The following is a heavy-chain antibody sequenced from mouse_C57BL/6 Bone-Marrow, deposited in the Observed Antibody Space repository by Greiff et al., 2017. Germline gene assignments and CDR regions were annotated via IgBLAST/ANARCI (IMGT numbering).Heavy chain of an antibody. CDR1: GYTFTSYG. D-gene: IGHD1-1*01. J-gene: IGHJ1*03. V-gene: IGHV1-58*01. CDR3: ARIYYYGSSLGALWYFDV. CDR2: IYIGNGYT. Sequence: EVQLQQSGAELVRPGSSVKMSCKTSGYTFTSYGINWVKQRPGQGLEWIGYIYIGNGYTEYNEKFKGKATLTSDTSSSTAYMQLSSLTFEDSAIYFCARIYYYGSSLGALWYFDVWGTGTTVTVSS.